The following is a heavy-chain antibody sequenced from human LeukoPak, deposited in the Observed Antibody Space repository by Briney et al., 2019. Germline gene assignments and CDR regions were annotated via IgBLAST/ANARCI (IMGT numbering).Heavy chain of an antibody. V-gene: IGHV3-7*05. CDR1: GFTFSSYW. D-gene: IGHD5-18*01. J-gene: IGHJ3*02. Sequence: GGSLRLSCAASGFTFSSYWMSWVRQAPGKGLEWVANIKQDGSEKNYVDSVKGRLTISRDNAKNSLCLQMNSLRAEDTAVYYCARDRGYSTFDMWGQGTMVTVSS. CDR3: ARDRGYSTFDM. CDR2: IKQDGSEK.